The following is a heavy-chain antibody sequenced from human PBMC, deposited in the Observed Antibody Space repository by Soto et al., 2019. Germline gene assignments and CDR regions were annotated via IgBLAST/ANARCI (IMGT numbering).Heavy chain of an antibody. D-gene: IGHD3-10*01. CDR3: ARDPRTDFGSYYDYGMDV. V-gene: IGHV1-69*06. CDR2: IIPSFGPE. CDR1: GGTFSSYA. J-gene: IGHJ6*02. Sequence: QVQLVQSGAEVKKPGSSVKVSCKASGGTFSSYAISWVRQAPGQGLEWMGGIIPSFGPENYAQKFQGRVTITADKSARKAYMELSSLRSEDTAVYYFARDPRTDFGSYYDYGMDVWGQGTTVTVSS.